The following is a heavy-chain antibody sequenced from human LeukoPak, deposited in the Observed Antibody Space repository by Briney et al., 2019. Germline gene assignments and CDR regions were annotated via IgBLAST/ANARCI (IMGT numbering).Heavy chain of an antibody. CDR2: INWNGGST. CDR3: AGSEGGAAAGL. J-gene: IGHJ4*02. CDR1: GFTFSSYS. Sequence: GGSLRLSCAASGFTFSSYSMNWVRQAPGKGLEWVSGINWNGGSTGYADSVKGRFTISRDNAKNSLYLQMNSLRAEDTALYYCAGSEGGAAAGLWGQGTLVTVSS. V-gene: IGHV3-20*04. D-gene: IGHD6-13*01.